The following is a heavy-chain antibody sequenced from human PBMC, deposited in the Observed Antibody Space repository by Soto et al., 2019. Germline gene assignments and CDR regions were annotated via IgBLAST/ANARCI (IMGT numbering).Heavy chain of an antibody. J-gene: IGHJ5*02. CDR2: IYHSGST. CDR1: GGSISSSNW. D-gene: IGHD4-17*01. Sequence: LSLTCAVSGGSISSSNWWSWVRQPPGKGLEWIGEIYHSGSTNYNPSLKSRVTISVDKSKNQFSLKLSSVTAADTAVYYCARDRTTVTTDRWFGPWGQRTLVTACS. CDR3: ARDRTTVTTDRWFGP. V-gene: IGHV4-4*02.